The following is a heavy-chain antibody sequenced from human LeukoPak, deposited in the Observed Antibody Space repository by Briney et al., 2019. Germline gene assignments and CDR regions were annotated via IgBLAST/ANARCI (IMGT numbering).Heavy chain of an antibody. CDR3: ARDRPGDDYGDYGARVRDYYGMDV. CDR1: GGSISSYY. CDR2: IYTSGST. Sequence: SETLSLTCTVSGGSISSYYWSWIRQPAGKGLEWIGRIYTSGSTNYNPSLKSRVTMSVDTSKNQFSLKLSSVTAADTAVYYCARDRPGDDYGDYGARVRDYYGMDVWGQGTTVTASS. V-gene: IGHV4-4*07. D-gene: IGHD4-17*01. J-gene: IGHJ6*02.